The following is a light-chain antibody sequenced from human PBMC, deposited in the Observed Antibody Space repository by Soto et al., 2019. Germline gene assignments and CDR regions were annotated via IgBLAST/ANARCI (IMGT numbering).Light chain of an antibody. CDR3: QQYNNLPIT. Sequence: DIQMTQSPSSLSASVGDRVTITCQASQDINNYSNWYQQKPGKAPKLLIYHASKLETGVPSRFSGSGSGTDFTFTISSLQPEDIATYYCQQYNNLPITFGQGTRLEIK. CDR2: HAS. CDR1: QDINNY. J-gene: IGKJ5*01. V-gene: IGKV1-33*01.